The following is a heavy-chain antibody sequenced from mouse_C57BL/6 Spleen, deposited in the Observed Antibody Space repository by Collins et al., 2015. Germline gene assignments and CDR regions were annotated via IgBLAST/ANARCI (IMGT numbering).Heavy chain of an antibody. D-gene: IGHD2-4*01. J-gene: IGHJ3*01. CDR3: ARSGGYDYDGAWFAY. V-gene: IGHV1-66*01. CDR2: IFPGSGNT. CDR1: GYSFTSYY. Sequence: QVQLQQSGPELVKPGASVKISCKASGYSFTSYYIHWVKQRPGQGLEWIGWIFPGSGNTKYNEKFKGKATLTADTSSSTAYMQLSSLTSEDSAVYFCARSGGYDYDGAWFAYWGQGTLVTVSA.